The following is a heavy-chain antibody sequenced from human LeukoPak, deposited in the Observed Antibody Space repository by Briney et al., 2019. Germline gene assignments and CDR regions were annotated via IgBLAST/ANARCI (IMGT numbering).Heavy chain of an antibody. D-gene: IGHD4-17*01. CDR1: GFTFSSYG. CDR2: IRYDGSNK. J-gene: IGHJ5*02. CDR3: AXAXDSXDYGAXXWFXP. Sequence: SXXXXCXASGFTFSSYGMHWVRQAPGKGLEWVAFIRYDGSNKYYADSVKGRFTISRDNSKNTVYMQMNSLRAEDTAVYYCAXAXDSXDYGAXXWFXPWGQGTLVTVSS. V-gene: IGHV3-30*02.